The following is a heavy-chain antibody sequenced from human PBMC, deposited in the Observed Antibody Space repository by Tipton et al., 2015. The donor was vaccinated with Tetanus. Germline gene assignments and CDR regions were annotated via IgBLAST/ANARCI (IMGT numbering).Heavy chain of an antibody. Sequence: QSGPEVKKPGASVKVSCTASGYTFTGNYIHWVRQAPGQRLEWMAWINPNSGGATDVARNFQGRVTVTRDASVRTAYMELSGLSPDDTAVYFCARAYANSAFDFWGQGTRVTVSS. D-gene: IGHD1-1*01. CDR1: GYTFTGNY. J-gene: IGHJ4*02. CDR3: ARAYANSAFDF. CDR2: INPNSGGAT. V-gene: IGHV1-2*02.